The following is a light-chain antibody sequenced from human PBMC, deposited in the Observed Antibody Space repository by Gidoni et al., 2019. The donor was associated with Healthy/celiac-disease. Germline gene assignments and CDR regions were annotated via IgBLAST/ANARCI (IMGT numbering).Light chain of an antibody. V-gene: IGKV3-15*01. J-gene: IGKJ1*01. Sequence: EIVMTQSPATLSVSPGERATLSCRASQSVSSNLAWYQQKPGQAPRLLIYGASNRANGIPARFSGSGSGTEFTLTISSLQSEDFAVYYCQQYNNWPWTFGQGTKVEIK. CDR3: QQYNNWPWT. CDR1: QSVSSN. CDR2: GAS.